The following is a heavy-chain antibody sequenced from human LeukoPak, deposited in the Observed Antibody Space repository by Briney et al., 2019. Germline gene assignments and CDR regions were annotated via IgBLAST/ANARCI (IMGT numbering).Heavy chain of an antibody. CDR1: GYTFTSYG. J-gene: IGHJ3*01. CDR3: ARDRPLRYCSSTSCYPLYDAFDV. CDR2: ISAYNGST. D-gene: IGHD2-2*01. V-gene: IGHV1-18*01. Sequence: EASVKVSCMASGYTFTSYGISWVRQAPGQGLEGMGWISAYNGSTNYAQKLQGRVTMPTDTSTSTAYMELRSLRSDDTSVYYCARDRPLRYCSSTSCYPLYDAFDVWGQGTMVTVSS.